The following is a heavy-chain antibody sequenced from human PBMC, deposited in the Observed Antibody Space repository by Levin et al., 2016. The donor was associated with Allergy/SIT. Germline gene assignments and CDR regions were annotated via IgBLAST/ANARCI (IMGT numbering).Heavy chain of an antibody. Sequence: GSLRLSCAVSGGSISSSNWWSWVRQTPGKGLEWIGEIYHSGRATTYSPSLRSRVTISGDKSENQFSLTLTSVTAADTAVYYCVRHGWLQWAFDVWGRGTVVTVSS. CDR3: VRHGWLQWAFDV. CDR2: IYHSGRAT. V-gene: IGHV4-4*02. J-gene: IGHJ3*01. D-gene: IGHD6-19*01. CDR1: GGSISSSNW.